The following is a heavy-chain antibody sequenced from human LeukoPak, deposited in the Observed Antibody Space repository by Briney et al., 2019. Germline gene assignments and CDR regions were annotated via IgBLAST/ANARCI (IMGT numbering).Heavy chain of an antibody. J-gene: IGHJ3*02. D-gene: IGHD3-22*01. CDR2: ISSSGSSI. CDR1: AFTFSSYE. V-gene: IGHV3-48*03. Sequence: PGGSLRLSCAASAFTFSSYELNWVRQTPGKGLEWVSYISSSGSSIYYADSVKGRFTISRDNAKNSLCLQMNSLRAEDTAVYYCARQYFYDTSGYDAFDIWGQGTMVTVSS. CDR3: ARQYFYDTSGYDAFDI.